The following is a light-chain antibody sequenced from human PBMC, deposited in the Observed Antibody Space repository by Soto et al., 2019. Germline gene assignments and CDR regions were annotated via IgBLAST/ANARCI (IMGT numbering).Light chain of an antibody. CDR2: GAS. CDR1: QSVSTN. V-gene: IGKV3-15*01. Sequence: EIVMTQSPGTLSASPGEVATLSCRASQSVSTNLAWYQQKPDQAPRLLIYGASTTATGMPARFSGSGSGTEFTLTISSLQSEDFAVYYCQQYYTWPRTFGQGTRVEIK. CDR3: QQYYTWPRT. J-gene: IGKJ1*01.